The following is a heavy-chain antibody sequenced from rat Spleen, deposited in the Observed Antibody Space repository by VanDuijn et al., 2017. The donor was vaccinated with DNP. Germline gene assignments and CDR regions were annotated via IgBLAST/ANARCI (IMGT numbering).Heavy chain of an antibody. CDR2: ITSSGGSI. Sequence: EVQLVESGGDLVQPGRSLKLSCVASGFTFSNYWMTWIRQVPGRGLEWVASITSSGGSIYYPDSVKGRFTISRDDAKNTLYLQMNSLRSEDTATYYCAARYSSSWFAYWGQGVMVPVSS. CDR3: AARYSSSWFAY. V-gene: IGHV5-31*01. CDR1: GFTFSNYW. J-gene: IGHJ2*01. D-gene: IGHD1-2*01.